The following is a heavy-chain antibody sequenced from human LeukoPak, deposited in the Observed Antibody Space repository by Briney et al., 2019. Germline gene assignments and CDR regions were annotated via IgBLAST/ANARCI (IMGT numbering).Heavy chain of an antibody. D-gene: IGHD2-15*01. CDR3: AKDLSYCSGGTCYTSRYYGMDV. J-gene: IGHJ6*02. V-gene: IGHV3-23*01. CDR1: GFTFFNYA. Sequence: GGSLRLSCAASGFTFFNYAMNWVRQSPGKGLEWVSIISGSGGNTNYADSVKGRFTISRDNSNNTLYLQMNSLRAEDTAVYYCAKDLSYCSGGTCYTSRYYGMDVWGQGTTVTVSS. CDR2: ISGSGGNT.